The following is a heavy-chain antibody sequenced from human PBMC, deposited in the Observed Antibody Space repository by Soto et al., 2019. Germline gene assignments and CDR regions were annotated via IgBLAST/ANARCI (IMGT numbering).Heavy chain of an antibody. Sequence: GGSLRLSCAASGFTFSSYGMHWVRQAPGKGLEWVAVIWYDGSNKYYADSVKGRFTISRDNSKNTLYLQMNSLRAEDTAVYYCARDGLGAYFDRLLPPPGMDVWGQGTTVTVCS. CDR1: GFTFSSYG. CDR3: ARDGLGAYFDRLLPPPGMDV. D-gene: IGHD3-9*01. J-gene: IGHJ6*02. CDR2: IWYDGSNK. V-gene: IGHV3-33*01.